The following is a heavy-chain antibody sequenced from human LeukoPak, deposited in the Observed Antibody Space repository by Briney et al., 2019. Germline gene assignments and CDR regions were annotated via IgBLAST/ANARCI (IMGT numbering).Heavy chain of an antibody. D-gene: IGHD3-22*01. CDR2: INAGNGNT. CDR1: GYTFTSYA. V-gene: IGHV1-3*01. J-gene: IGHJ4*02. Sequence: ASVKVSCKASGYTFTSYAMHWVRQAPGQRLEWMGWINAGNGNTKYSQKFQGRVTITRDTSASTAYMELSSLRSEDTAVYYCARAQYYYDSSGYYIPFDYWGQGTLVTVSS. CDR3: ARAQYYYDSSGYYIPFDY.